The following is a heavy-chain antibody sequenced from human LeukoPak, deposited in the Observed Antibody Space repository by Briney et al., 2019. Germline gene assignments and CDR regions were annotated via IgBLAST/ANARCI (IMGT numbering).Heavy chain of an antibody. CDR3: ARDDDSRYCSGGSCIRSGAFDI. D-gene: IGHD2-15*01. Sequence: PGGSLRLSCAASGFTFSSYSMNWVRQAPGKGLEWVSSISSSSSYIYYADSVKGRFTISRDNAKNSLYLQMNSLRAEDTAVYYCARDDDSRYCSGGSCIRSGAFDIWGQGTMVTVSS. CDR1: GFTFSSYS. J-gene: IGHJ3*02. V-gene: IGHV3-21*01. CDR2: ISSSSSYI.